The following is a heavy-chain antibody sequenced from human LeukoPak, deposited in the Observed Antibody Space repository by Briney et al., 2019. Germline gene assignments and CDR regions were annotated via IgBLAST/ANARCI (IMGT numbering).Heavy chain of an antibody. J-gene: IGHJ3*02. D-gene: IGHD1-1*01. CDR3: ARYAELEPDAFDI. V-gene: IGHV1-69*01. CDR1: GGTFSSYA. CDR2: IIPIFGTA. Sequence: SVKVSCKASGGTFSSYAISWVRQAPGQGLEWMGGIIPIFGTANYAQKFQGRVTITADESTSTAYMELSSLRSEDTAVYYCARYAELEPDAFDIWGQGTMVTVSS.